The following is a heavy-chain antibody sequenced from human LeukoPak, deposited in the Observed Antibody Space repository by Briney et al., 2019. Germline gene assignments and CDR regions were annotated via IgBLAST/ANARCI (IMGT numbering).Heavy chain of an antibody. V-gene: IGHV3-21*01. J-gene: IGHJ3*02. D-gene: IGHD5-24*01. CDR2: ISSSSSYI. Sequence: KPGGSLRLSCAASGFTFSSYSMNWVRQAPGKGLGWVSSISSSSSYIYYADSVKGRFTISRDNAKNSLYLQMNSLRAEDTAVYYCAREMATSKEDAFDIWGQGTMVTVSS. CDR1: GFTFSSYS. CDR3: AREMATSKEDAFDI.